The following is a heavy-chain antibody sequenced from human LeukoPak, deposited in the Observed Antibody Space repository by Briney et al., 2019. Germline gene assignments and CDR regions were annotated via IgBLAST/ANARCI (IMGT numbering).Heavy chain of an antibody. D-gene: IGHD6-13*01. V-gene: IGHV3-11*01. Sequence: GGSVTLFCAPSGFTFSDYYMSWIRHAAGKGLEWVSYIGSSGRHIYHAHSVKGLFTISRDNAKNSLCLQMNSLTAEDTAVYYCARDAKEAAVYDYTDVWGKGTTVTISS. J-gene: IGHJ6*03. CDR3: ARDAKEAAVYDYTDV. CDR1: GFTFSDYY. CDR2: IGSSGRHI.